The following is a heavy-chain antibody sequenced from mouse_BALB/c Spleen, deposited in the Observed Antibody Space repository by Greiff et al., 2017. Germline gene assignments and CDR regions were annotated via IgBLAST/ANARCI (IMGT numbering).Heavy chain of an antibody. CDR2: IDPENGNT. CDR1: GFNIKDYY. D-gene: IGHD2-3*01. Sequence: VQLKQSGAELVRPGALVKLSCKASGFNIKDYYMHWVKQRPEQGLEWIGWIDPENGNTIYDPKFQGKASITADTSSSTAYMQLSSLTSENSAVYFCAREGDGYYSSMDYWGQGTSVTVSS. V-gene: IGHV14-1*02. J-gene: IGHJ4*01. CDR3: AREGDGYYSSMDY.